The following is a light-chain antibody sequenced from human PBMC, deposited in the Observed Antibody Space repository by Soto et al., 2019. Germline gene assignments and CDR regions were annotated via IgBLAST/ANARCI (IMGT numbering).Light chain of an antibody. CDR3: AAWDDSLSGRDV. Sequence: QAVVTQPPSASGTPGQRVTISCSGRSSNIGSNYVYWYQQLPGTAPKLLIYRNNQRPSGVPDRFSGSKSGTSASLAISGLRSEDEADYYCAAWDDSLSGRDVFGTGTKLTVL. V-gene: IGLV1-47*01. CDR2: RNN. J-gene: IGLJ1*01. CDR1: SSNIGSNY.